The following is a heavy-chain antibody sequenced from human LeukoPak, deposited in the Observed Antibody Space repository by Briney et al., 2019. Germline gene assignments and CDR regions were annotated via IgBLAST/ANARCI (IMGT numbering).Heavy chain of an antibody. CDR1: GGSFSGYY. CDR2: INHSGST. Sequence: SETLSLTCAVYGGSFSGYYWSWIRQPPGKGLEWIGEINHSGSTNYNPSLKSRVTISVDTSKNQFSLKLSSVTAADTAVYYCARGLRGPSDYWGQGTLVTVSS. V-gene: IGHV4-34*01. CDR3: ARGLRGPSDY. J-gene: IGHJ4*02. D-gene: IGHD4-17*01.